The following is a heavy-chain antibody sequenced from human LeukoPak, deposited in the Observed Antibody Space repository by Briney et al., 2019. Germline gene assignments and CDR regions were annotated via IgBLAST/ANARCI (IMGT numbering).Heavy chain of an antibody. V-gene: IGHV3-7*04. CDR2: IKEDGSER. CDR1: GFTFSTYW. CDR3: ARELFGGVDY. Sequence: GGSLRLSCAASGFTFSTYWMSWVRQAPGKGLEWVANIKEDGSERYHVDSVKGRFTISRDNAKNSLYLQMNSLRAEDTAVYYCARELFGGVDYWGQGTLVTVSS. J-gene: IGHJ4*02. D-gene: IGHD3-16*01.